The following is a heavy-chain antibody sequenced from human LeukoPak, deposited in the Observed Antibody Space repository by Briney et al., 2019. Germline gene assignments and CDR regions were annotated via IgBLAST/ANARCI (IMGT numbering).Heavy chain of an antibody. CDR3: ARDYDYVWGSYRNWYFDL. J-gene: IGHJ2*01. CDR2: ISGRGRGT. CDR1: GFTYSAYG. D-gene: IGHD3-16*02. Sequence: PGGSLRLSCAASGFTYSAYGMSWVRQAPGSGLEWVSGISGRGRGTYYPDSVKGRFTISRDNSKNTLFLQMNSLRADDTAVYYCARDYDYVWGSYRNWYFDLWGRGILVTVSS. V-gene: IGHV3-23*01.